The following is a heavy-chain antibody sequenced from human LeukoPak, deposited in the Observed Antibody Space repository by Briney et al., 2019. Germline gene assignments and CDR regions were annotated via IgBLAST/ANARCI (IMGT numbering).Heavy chain of an antibody. CDR3: ARGRGRQQLVPLYYYYGMDV. CDR2: IYYSGST. D-gene: IGHD6-13*01. V-gene: IGHV4-39*07. Sequence: SETLSLTCTVSGGSISSSSYYWGWIRQPPGKGLEWIGSIYYSGSTYYNPSLKSRVTISVDTSKNQFSLKLSSVTAADTAVYYCARGRGRQQLVPLYYYYGMDVWGQGTTVTVSS. CDR1: GGSISSSSYY. J-gene: IGHJ6*02.